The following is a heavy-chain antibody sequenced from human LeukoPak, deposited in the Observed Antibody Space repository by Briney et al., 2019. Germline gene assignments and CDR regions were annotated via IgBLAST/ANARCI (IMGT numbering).Heavy chain of an antibody. Sequence: GGSLTLSCAASGFTFNDYYMGWIRQAPGKGLEGLSYITTSSTTIYYADSVKGRFTISRDSGKNSLYLPMNSLRAEDTAVYYCARDRGIVSQGHYYMDVWGKGTTVTVSS. CDR3: ARDRGIVSQGHYYMDV. J-gene: IGHJ6*03. D-gene: IGHD5/OR15-5a*01. CDR1: GFTFNDYY. CDR2: ITTSSTTI. V-gene: IGHV3-11*04.